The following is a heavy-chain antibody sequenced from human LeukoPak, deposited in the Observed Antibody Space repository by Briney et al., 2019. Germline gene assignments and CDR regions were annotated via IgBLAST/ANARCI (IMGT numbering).Heavy chain of an antibody. CDR2: IYYSGST. J-gene: IGHJ6*03. V-gene: IGHV4-39*01. D-gene: IGHD3-10*01. CDR1: GGSISSSSYY. Sequence: NPSETLSLTCTVSGGSISSSSYYWGWIRQPPGKGLEWIGSIYYSGSTYYNPSLKSRVTLSVDTSKNQFSLKLSSVTAADTAVYYCARHTSYYYGSGSRNYYYYYMDVWGKGTTVTVSS. CDR3: ARHTSYYYGSGSRNYYYYYMDV.